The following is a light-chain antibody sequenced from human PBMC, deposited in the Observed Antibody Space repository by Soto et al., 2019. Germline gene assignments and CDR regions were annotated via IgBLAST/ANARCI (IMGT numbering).Light chain of an antibody. Sequence: DIQLTQSPSFLSASVGDRVTITCRASQGISSYLAWYQRKPGKAPKLLIYAASTLQSGVPPRFSGSGSGTEFTLTISSLQPEDFATDYCQQLITSPFTFGPGTKVDI. CDR2: AAS. V-gene: IGKV1-9*01. CDR1: QGISSY. CDR3: QQLITSPFT. J-gene: IGKJ3*01.